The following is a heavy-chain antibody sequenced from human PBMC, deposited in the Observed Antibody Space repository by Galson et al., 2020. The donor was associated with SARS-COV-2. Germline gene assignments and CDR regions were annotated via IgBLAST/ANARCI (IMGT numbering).Heavy chain of an antibody. D-gene: IGHD6-19*01. CDR1: GFSFSLYS. V-gene: IGHV3-64*01. Sequence: GGSLRLSCVASGFSFSLYSMYWVRQAPGKGLECIAAISDDGARINYANSVKGRFSISRDNSKNTLYLQMGSLRPEDMGVYYCARTGGSSYWYDFDYWGQGILVTVSS. CDR3: ARTGGSSYWYDFDY. CDR2: ISDDGARI. J-gene: IGHJ4*02.